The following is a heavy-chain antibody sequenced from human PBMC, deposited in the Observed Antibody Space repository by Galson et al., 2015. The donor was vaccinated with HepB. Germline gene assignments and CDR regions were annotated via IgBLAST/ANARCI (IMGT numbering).Heavy chain of an antibody. D-gene: IGHD2-21*02. CDR2: ISSSSSYI. J-gene: IGHJ6*02. CDR3: ARDRTCGGDCYSNGMDV. V-gene: IGHV3-21*01. Sequence: SLRLSCAASGFTFSSYSMNWVRQAPGKGLEWVSSISSSSSYIYYADSVKGRFTISRDNAKNSLYLQMNSLRAEDTAVYYCARDRTCGGDCYSNGMDVWGQGTTVTVSS. CDR1: GFTFSSYS.